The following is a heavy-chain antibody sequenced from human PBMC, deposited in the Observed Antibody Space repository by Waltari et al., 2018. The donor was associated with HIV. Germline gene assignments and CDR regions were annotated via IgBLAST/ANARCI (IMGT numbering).Heavy chain of an antibody. CDR1: GFTLSSYG. CDR3: ARKYSSSWGAPFDY. J-gene: IGHJ4*02. Sequence: QVQLVESGGGVVQPGRSLRLSCATSGFTLSSYGMHWVRQALGRGVEWVTVRWYDGSKKYYADSVKGRFTISRDNSKNTLYLQMNSLRSEDTAVYYCARKYSSSWGAPFDYWGQGTLVTVSS. D-gene: IGHD6-13*01. V-gene: IGHV3-33*01. CDR2: RWYDGSKK.